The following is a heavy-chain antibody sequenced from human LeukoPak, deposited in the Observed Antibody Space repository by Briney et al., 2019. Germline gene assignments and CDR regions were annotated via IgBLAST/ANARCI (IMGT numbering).Heavy chain of an antibody. Sequence: ASVKVSCMASGFSLFVSYMHWVRPAPGPGLEWMGWIDPKSGGTSSAQSFQGRLTMTSDTSISTVYMELSGLRSDDTATYYCARGPVWGLDYWGLGTLVTVSS. CDR1: GFSLFVSY. CDR2: IDPKSGGT. D-gene: IGHD7-27*01. J-gene: IGHJ4*02. V-gene: IGHV1-2*02. CDR3: ARGPVWGLDY.